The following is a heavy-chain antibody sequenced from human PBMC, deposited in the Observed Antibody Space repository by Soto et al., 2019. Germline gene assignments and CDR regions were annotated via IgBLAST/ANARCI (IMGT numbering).Heavy chain of an antibody. CDR1: GFTFSSYS. V-gene: IGHV3-21*01. Sequence: EVQLVESGGGLVKPGGSLRLSCAASGFTFSSYSMNWVRQAPGKGLEWVSSISSSSSYIYYADSVKGRFTISRDNAKNSMYLQMNRLRAEDTAVYYCARDVSRIFGVENWFDPWGQGTLVTVSS. CDR2: ISSSSSYI. D-gene: IGHD3-3*01. J-gene: IGHJ5*02. CDR3: ARDVSRIFGVENWFDP.